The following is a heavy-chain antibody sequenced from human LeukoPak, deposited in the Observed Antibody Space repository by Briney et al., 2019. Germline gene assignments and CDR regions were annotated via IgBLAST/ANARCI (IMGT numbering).Heavy chain of an antibody. CDR1: GYSFTSYW. Sequence: GESLKISCKGSGYSFTSYWIGWVRQMPGKGLEWMGIIYPGDSDTRYSPSFQGQVTISADKSISTAYLQWSSLKASDTAMYYCARPGGNYYDSSGSAEYFQHWGQGTLVTVSS. CDR3: ARPGGNYYDSSGSAEYFQH. J-gene: IGHJ1*01. D-gene: IGHD3-22*01. CDR2: IYPGDSDT. V-gene: IGHV5-51*01.